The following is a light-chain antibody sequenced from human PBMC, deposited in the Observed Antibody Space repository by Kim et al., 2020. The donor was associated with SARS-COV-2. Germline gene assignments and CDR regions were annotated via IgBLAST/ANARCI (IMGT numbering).Light chain of an antibody. J-gene: IGKJ1*01. CDR2: DAS. CDR1: QSVSSY. Sequence: LSPGKRATLACRASQSVSSYLAWYQQKPGQAPRLLIYDASNRATGIPARFSGSGSGTDFTLTISSLEPEDFALYYCQQRSEWPKTFGQGTKVDIK. V-gene: IGKV3-11*01. CDR3: QQRSEWPKT.